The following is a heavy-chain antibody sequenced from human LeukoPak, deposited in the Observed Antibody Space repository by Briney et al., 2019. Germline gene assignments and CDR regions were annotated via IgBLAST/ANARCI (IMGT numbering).Heavy chain of an antibody. CDR1: GGSFSGYY. CDR2: INHSGST. Sequence: SETLSLTCAVYGGSFSGYYWSWIRQPPGKELEWIGEINHSGSTNYNPSLKSRVTISVDTSKNQFSLKLSSVTAADTAVYYCARPRSSWTARGYFDYWGQGTLVTVSS. CDR3: ARPRSSWTARGYFDY. D-gene: IGHD6-13*01. J-gene: IGHJ4*02. V-gene: IGHV4-34*01.